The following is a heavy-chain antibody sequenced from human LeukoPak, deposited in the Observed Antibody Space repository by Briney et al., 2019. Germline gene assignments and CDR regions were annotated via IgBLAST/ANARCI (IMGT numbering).Heavy chain of an antibody. V-gene: IGHV4-39*01. CDR3: ARRLRGVIL. D-gene: IGHD3-10*01. CDR2: IYYSGST. CDR1: GGSISSSSYY. Sequence: SETLSLTCTVSGGSISSSSYYWGWIRQPPGKGLEWIGSIYYSGSTYYDPSLKSRVTISVDTSKNQFSLKLSSVTAADTAVYYCARRLRGVILWGQGTLVTVSS. J-gene: IGHJ4*02.